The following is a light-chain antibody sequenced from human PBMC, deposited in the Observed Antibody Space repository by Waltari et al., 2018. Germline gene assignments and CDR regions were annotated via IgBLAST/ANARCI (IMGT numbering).Light chain of an antibody. CDR3: AAWDDSLSGLV. V-gene: IGLV1-44*01. J-gene: IGLJ3*02. Sequence: QPPSASGTPGQRVTISCSGSSSNIGTNSVNWYQQLPGTAPKLLIYGHNQRPTGVPDRFSGSKSGSSASLAISGLQSEDEADYYCAAWDDSLSGLVFGGGTKVTVL. CDR2: GHN. CDR1: SSNIGTNS.